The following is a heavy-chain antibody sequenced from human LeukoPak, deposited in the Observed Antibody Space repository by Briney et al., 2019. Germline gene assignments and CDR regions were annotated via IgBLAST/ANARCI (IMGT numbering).Heavy chain of an antibody. CDR2: ISGSGGNT. V-gene: IGHV3-23*01. J-gene: IGHJ3*02. CDR3: AKAKTMTHDAFDI. Sequence: GGSLRLSCAASGFTFSSYAMSCVRQAPGKGLEWVSAISGSGGNTYYADSVKGRFTIYRDNSKNTLYLQMNSLRAEDTAVYYCAKAKTMTHDAFDIWGQGTMVTVSS. CDR1: GFTFSSYA. D-gene: IGHD3-22*01.